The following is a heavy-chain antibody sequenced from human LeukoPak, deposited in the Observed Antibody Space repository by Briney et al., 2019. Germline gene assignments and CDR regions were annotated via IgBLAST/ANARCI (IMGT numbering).Heavy chain of an antibody. CDR3: ARRSTLYSSGRFYFDY. J-gene: IGHJ4*02. D-gene: IGHD6-19*01. Sequence: ASVKVSCKAYGYTCTSYGIIWVRQAPGQGLEWMGWISAHDGTRNYALNHEDRVTMTTDTSTSTAYMELRGLRSDDTAVYYCARRSTLYSSGRFYFDYWGQGTLVTVSS. V-gene: IGHV1-18*01. CDR2: ISAHDGTR. CDR1: GYTCTSYG.